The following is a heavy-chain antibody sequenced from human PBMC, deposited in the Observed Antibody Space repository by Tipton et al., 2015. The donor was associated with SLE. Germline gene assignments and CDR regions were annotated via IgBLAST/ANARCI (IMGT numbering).Heavy chain of an antibody. CDR2: ISYTGST. D-gene: IGHD3-3*01. Sequence: TLSLTCTVSGFSISSGYYWGWIRQSPGKGLEWIGSISYTGSTFYSPSLKSRVTISLDTSKNQLSLKLTFVTAADTAVYYCARARHGGAEYFEHWGQGTLVTVSS. V-gene: IGHV4-38-2*02. J-gene: IGHJ1*01. CDR1: GFSISSGYY. CDR3: ARARHGGAEYFEH.